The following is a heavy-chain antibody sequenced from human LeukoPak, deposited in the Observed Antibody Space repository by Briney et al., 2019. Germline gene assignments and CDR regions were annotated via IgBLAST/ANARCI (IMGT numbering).Heavy chain of an antibody. V-gene: IGHV3-66*04. CDR3: ARQADYEYYFDY. CDR2: IYSGGTT. CDR1: GFTFSSNY. J-gene: IGHJ4*02. D-gene: IGHD3-16*01. Sequence: AGGSLRLSCAASGFTFSSNYMSGVRRARGRGREGVSVIYSGGTTYYADSVKGRFTISRDNSKNTLYLQMNSLRAEDTAVYYCARQADYEYYFDYWGQGTLVTVSS.